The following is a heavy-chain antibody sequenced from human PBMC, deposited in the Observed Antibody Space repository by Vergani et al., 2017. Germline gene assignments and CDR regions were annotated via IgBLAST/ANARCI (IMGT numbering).Heavy chain of an antibody. D-gene: IGHD3-10*01. V-gene: IGHV3-15*07. CDR1: GFSFRNAW. Sequence: EVQLVESGGGIVKPGGSLRLSCVASGFSFRNAWMNWVRRTPGKGLEWVGRIKSTFDRGTTDYAAAVKGRFTISRDDSKNTLFLQMNGLKTEDIGVYYCASPQWPGMTKKDNMVHYFDYWGQGTLVTVSS. CDR3: ASPQWPGMTKKDNMVHYFDY. J-gene: IGHJ4*02. CDR2: IKSTFDRGTT.